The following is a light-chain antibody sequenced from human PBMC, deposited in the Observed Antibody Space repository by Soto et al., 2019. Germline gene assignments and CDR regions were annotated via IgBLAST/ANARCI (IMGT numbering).Light chain of an antibody. J-gene: IGKJ1*01. V-gene: IGKV1-5*01. Sequence: DIQMTQSPSTMSASVGDSVTITCRASQRITSWLAWYQQKPGKAPKLLIYDASSLESGVPSRFSGSGSGTEFTLTISSLQPDDFATYYCQQYNSYSGTFGQGTKVEIK. CDR2: DAS. CDR1: QRITSW. CDR3: QQYNSYSGT.